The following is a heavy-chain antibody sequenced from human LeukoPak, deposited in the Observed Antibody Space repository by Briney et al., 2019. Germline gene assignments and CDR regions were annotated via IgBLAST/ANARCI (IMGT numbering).Heavy chain of an antibody. V-gene: IGHV2-70*04. CDR3: ARSYGDYYYYMDV. D-gene: IGHD4-17*01. J-gene: IGHJ6*03. CDR2: IDWDDDK. CDR1: GFSLSTSGMR. Sequence: SGPTLVNPTQTLTLTCTFSGFSLSTSGMRVSWIRQPPGKALEWLARIDWDDDKFYSTSLKTRLTISKDTPKNRVVLTMTNMDPVDTATYYCARSYGDYYYYMDVWGKGTTVTVSS.